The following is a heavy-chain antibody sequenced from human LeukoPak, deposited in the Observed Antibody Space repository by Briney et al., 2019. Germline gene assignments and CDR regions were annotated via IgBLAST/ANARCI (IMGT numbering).Heavy chain of an antibody. D-gene: IGHD6-13*01. Sequence: SGTLSLTCTVSGGSISSYYWSWIRQPAGKGLEWIGRIYTSGSTNYNPSLKSRVTMSVDTSKNQFSLKLSSVTAADTAVYYCARGSKYTSSWSRNKWFDPWGQGTLVTVSS. CDR2: IYTSGST. CDR1: GGSISSYY. CDR3: ARGSKYTSSWSRNKWFDP. V-gene: IGHV4-4*07. J-gene: IGHJ5*02.